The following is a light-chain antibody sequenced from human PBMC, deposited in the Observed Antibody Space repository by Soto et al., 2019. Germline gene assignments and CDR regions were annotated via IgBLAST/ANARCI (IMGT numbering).Light chain of an antibody. CDR3: HQYDNWPPIT. V-gene: IGKV3D-15*01. Sequence: VMTQSPATLPVSPGESATLSCRASQSIGKRLAWFQQKPGQAPRLLMYTASVRAPDTPARFVGSGSGTEFTPTISGLQSEDFAIYFCHQYDNWPPITFGQGTRLEIK. J-gene: IGKJ5*01. CDR2: TAS. CDR1: QSIGKR.